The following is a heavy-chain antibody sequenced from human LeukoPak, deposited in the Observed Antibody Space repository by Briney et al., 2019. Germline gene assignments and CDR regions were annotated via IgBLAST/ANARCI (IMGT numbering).Heavy chain of an antibody. J-gene: IGHJ5*02. CDR1: GFTVSSNY. V-gene: IGHV3-66*01. D-gene: IGHD4-17*01. CDR3: ARVPYGDYVEYWFDP. CDR2: IYSGGST. Sequence: GGFLRLSCAASGFTVSSNYMSWVRQAPGKGLEWVSVIYSGGSTYYADSVKGRFTISRDNSKNTLYLQMNSLRAEDTAVYYCARVPYGDYVEYWFDPWGQGTLVTVSS.